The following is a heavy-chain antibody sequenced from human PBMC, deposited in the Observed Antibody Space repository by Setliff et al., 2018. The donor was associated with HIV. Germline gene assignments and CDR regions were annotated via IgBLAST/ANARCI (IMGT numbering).Heavy chain of an antibody. D-gene: IGHD3-3*01. CDR3: ARQNAGIGDGVQYYIDF. J-gene: IGHJ4*02. Sequence: PGGSLILSCHGSGCRFSNYWIDWVRQMAGQGLKWKGIFYPADSDIRYRPSFQGHVTISAAKSINTAYLQWSSLRASETAMYYCARQNAGIGDGVQYYIDFWGQGTLVTVSS. CDR1: GCRFSNYW. V-gene: IGHV5-51*01. CDR2: FYPADSDI.